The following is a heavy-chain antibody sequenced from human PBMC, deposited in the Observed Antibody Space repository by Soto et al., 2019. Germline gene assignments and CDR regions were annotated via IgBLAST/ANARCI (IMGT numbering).Heavy chain of an antibody. D-gene: IGHD3-9*01. CDR2: IYYSGST. CDR3: ARAGGYFDWTLPRYYYYGMDV. Sequence: QVQLQESGPGLVKPSQTLSLTCTVSGGSISSGGYYWSWIRQHPGKGLEWIGYIYYSGSTYYNPSLKSRVTISVDTSKNQFSLKLSSVTAADTAVYYCARAGGYFDWTLPRYYYYGMDVWGQGTTVTVSS. CDR1: GGSISSGGYY. V-gene: IGHV4-31*03. J-gene: IGHJ6*02.